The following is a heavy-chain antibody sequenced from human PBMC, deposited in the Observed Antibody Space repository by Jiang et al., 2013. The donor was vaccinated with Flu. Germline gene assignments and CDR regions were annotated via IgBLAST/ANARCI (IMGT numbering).Heavy chain of an antibody. D-gene: IGHD1-26*01. CDR1: GGSISSSSYY. V-gene: IGHV4-39*07. Sequence: GLVKPSETLSLTCTVSGGSISSSSYYWGWIRQPPGKGLEWIGSIYYSGSTYYNPSLKSRVTISVDTSKNQFSLKLSSVTAADTAVYYCARAIGPRLDQNWFDPWGQGTLVTVSS. CDR3: ARAIGPRLDQNWFDP. J-gene: IGHJ5*02. CDR2: IYYSGST.